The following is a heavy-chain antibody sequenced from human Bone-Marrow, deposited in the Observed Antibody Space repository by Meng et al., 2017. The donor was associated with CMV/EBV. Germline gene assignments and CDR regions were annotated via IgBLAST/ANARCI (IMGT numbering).Heavy chain of an antibody. Sequence: SVKVSCKASGGTFSSYAISWVRQAPGQGLEWMGGIIPIFGTANYAQKFQGRVTITTDESTSTAYMELSSLRSEDTAVYYCASFTAMPSYYYGMDVWGQGTTVTVSS. J-gene: IGHJ6*02. V-gene: IGHV1-69*05. CDR2: IIPIFGTA. D-gene: IGHD5-18*01. CDR3: ASFTAMPSYYYGMDV. CDR1: GGTFSSYA.